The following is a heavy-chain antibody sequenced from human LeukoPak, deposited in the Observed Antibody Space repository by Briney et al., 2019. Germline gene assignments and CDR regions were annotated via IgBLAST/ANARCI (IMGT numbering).Heavy chain of an antibody. D-gene: IGHD7-27*01. Sequence: PGGSLRLSCAASGFTVSSYYMSWVRQVPGKGPEWLSVIYSGGSTYYADSVKGRFTISRDNSKNTLYLQMKSLRAEDTAVYYCARDLGLYWYFDLWGRGTLVTVSS. CDR1: GFTVSSYY. CDR2: IYSGGST. J-gene: IGHJ2*01. CDR3: ARDLGLYWYFDL. V-gene: IGHV3-66*01.